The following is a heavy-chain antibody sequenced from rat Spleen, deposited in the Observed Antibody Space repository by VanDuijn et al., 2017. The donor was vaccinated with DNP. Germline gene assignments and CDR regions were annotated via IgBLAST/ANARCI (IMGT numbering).Heavy chain of an antibody. CDR2: ISTSGGST. J-gene: IGHJ2*01. CDR3: TTRNY. CDR1: GFTFSNYG. V-gene: IGHV5-27*01. Sequence: EVQLVESGGGLVQPGRSLKLSCAASGFTFSNYGMAWVRQAPKKGLEWVATISTSGGSTYYRDSVKGRFTISRDNAKSTLYLQMDSLRSEDTATYYCTTRNYWGQGVMVTVSS.